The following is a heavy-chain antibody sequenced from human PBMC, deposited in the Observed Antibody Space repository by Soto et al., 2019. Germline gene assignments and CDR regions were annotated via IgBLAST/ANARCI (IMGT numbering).Heavy chain of an antibody. Sequence: GGSLRLSCEASGFTFNTYSMHWVRQPPGKGLEWLAAIWYDGTQKYYADSVKGRFIISRDNSKKTLYLEMNSLRAEDTAVYYCARAGGTTVTGLWHFDSWGQGTPVTVSS. CDR2: IWYDGTQK. CDR3: ARAGGTTVTGLWHFDS. CDR1: GFTFNTYS. V-gene: IGHV3-33*01. D-gene: IGHD4-17*01. J-gene: IGHJ4*02.